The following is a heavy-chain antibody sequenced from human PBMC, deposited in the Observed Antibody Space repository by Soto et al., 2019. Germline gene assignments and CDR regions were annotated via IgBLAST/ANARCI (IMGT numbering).Heavy chain of an antibody. J-gene: IGHJ4*02. Sequence: GGSLRLSCAASGFTFSSYAMSWVRQAPGKGLEWVSAISGSGGSTYYADSVKGRFTTSRDNSKNTLYLQMNSLRAEDTAVYYCATAPIAVVPPRLFDYWGQGTLVTVSS. CDR3: ATAPIAVVPPRLFDY. CDR2: ISGSGGST. D-gene: IGHD6-19*01. V-gene: IGHV3-23*01. CDR1: GFTFSSYA.